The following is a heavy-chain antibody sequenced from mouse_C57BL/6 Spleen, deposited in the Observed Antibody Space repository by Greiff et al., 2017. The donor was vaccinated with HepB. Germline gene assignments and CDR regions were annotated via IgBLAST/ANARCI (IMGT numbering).Heavy chain of an antibody. CDR2: INPGSGDT. CDR1: GYAFTNYL. J-gene: IGHJ4*01. D-gene: IGHD1-1*01. CDR3: ARNYGSGLDY. Sequence: VQLQQSGAELVRPGASVKVSCKASGYAFTNYLIGWVKQRPGQGLEWIGVINPGSGDTYYNEKFKGKATLTADKSSSTAYMQLSSLTSEDSAVYFCARNYGSGLDYWGQGTSVTVSS. V-gene: IGHV1-54*01.